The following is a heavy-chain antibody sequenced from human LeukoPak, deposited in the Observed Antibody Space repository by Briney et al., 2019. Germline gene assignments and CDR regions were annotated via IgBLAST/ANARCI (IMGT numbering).Heavy chain of an antibody. CDR3: ASAPRSGTYLFEY. J-gene: IGHJ4*02. CDR2: IYTSGST. D-gene: IGHD3-10*01. Sequence: SETLSLTCTVSGGSISYYYWTWIRQPAGKGLEWIGRIYTSGSTNYNPSLKSRVTMSVDTSKNQFSLRLSSVTAADTAVYYCASAPRSGTYLFEYWGQGTLVTVSS. CDR1: GGSISYYY. V-gene: IGHV4-4*07.